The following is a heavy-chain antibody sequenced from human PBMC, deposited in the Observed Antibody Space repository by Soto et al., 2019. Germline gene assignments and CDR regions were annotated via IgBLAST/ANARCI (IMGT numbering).Heavy chain of an antibody. CDR2: ISAYNGNT. D-gene: IGHD5-12*01. Sequence: GASVKVSCKASGYTFTSYGISWVRQAPGQGLEWMGWISAYNGNTNYAQKLQGRVTMTTDTSTSTAYMELRSLRSDDTAVYYCARELGGGYDSYYYYYYMDVWGKGTTVTVSS. CDR1: GYTFTSYG. CDR3: ARELGGGYDSYYYYYYMDV. J-gene: IGHJ6*03. V-gene: IGHV1-18*01.